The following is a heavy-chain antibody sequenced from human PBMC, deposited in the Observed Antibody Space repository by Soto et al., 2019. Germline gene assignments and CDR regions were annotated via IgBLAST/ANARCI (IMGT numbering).Heavy chain of an antibody. CDR3: ARSIAARPLDNWFDP. J-gene: IGHJ5*02. V-gene: IGHV1-46*03. CDR2: INPSGGST. D-gene: IGHD6-6*01. CDR1: GGTFSSYA. Sequence: GASVKVSCKASGGTFSSYAISWVRQAPGQGLEWMGIINPSGGSTSYAQKYQDRVTMTRDTSTSTVYMELSSLRSEDTAVYYCARSIAARPLDNWFDPWGQGTLVTVSS.